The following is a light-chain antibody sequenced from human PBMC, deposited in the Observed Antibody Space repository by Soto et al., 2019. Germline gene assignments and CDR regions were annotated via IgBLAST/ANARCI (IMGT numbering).Light chain of an antibody. CDR2: GAS. CDR3: QQYGSSPMST. CDR1: QSVSSSY. J-gene: IGKJ2*01. Sequence: EIVLTQSPGTLSLSPGERATLSCRASQSVSSSYLAWYQQKPGQAPRLLIYGASSRATGIPDRFSGSGSGTDFTLIISRPEPEDFAVYYCQQYGSSPMSTFGQGTKLEIK. V-gene: IGKV3-20*01.